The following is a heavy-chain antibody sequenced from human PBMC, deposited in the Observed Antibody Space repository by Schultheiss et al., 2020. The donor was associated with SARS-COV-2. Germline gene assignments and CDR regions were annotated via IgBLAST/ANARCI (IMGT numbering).Heavy chain of an antibody. CDR3: ARAARVEQLFSVRGGHLDY. CDR2: MYYSVNT. J-gene: IGHJ4*02. V-gene: IGHV4-59*08. D-gene: IGHD3-10*01. Sequence: SETLSLTCTVSGASISSYYWSWIRQPPGKGLEWIGYMYYSVNTWYNPSLKSRVTISGDTSKNQFSLTLSSVTAADTAVYYCARAARVEQLFSVRGGHLDYWGRGALVTVSS. CDR1: GASISSYY.